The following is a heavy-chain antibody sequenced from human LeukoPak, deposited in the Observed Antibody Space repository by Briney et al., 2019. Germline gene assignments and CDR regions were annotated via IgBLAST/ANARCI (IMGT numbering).Heavy chain of an antibody. CDR2: INPNSGGT. D-gene: IGHD3-22*01. CDR3: ARGRNSVYYFNVVAPSYFDY. J-gene: IGHJ4*02. Sequence: ASXXVSCKASGYTFTGYYMHWVRQAPGQGLEWMGRINPNSGGTNYAQKFQGRVTMTRDTSINTAYMDLSRLRSDDTAVYYCARGRNSVYYFNVVAPSYFDYWGQGTLVTVSS. CDR1: GYTFTGYY. V-gene: IGHV1-2*06.